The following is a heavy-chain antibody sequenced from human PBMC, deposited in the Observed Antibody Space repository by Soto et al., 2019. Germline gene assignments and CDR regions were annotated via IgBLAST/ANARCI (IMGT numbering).Heavy chain of an antibody. D-gene: IGHD1-26*01. J-gene: IGHJ6*02. Sequence: QVQLVQSGAEVKKPGSSVKVSCKASGGTFSSYTISWVRQAPGQGLEWMGRIIPILGIANYAQKFQGRVTXXAXKYXSTAYMELSSLRSEDTAVYYCARTGATNYYYGMDVWGQGTTVTVSS. CDR1: GGTFSSYT. V-gene: IGHV1-69*02. CDR3: ARTGATNYYYGMDV. CDR2: IIPILGIA.